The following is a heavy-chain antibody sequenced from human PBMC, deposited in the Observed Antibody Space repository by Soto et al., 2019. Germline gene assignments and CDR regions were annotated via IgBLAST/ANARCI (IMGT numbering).Heavy chain of an antibody. D-gene: IGHD3-22*01. V-gene: IGHV3-23*01. CDR2: ISGSGGST. CDR1: GLTFSSYA. J-gene: IGHJ4*02. CDR3: AKDPVPYMTMIVVVLQPPDDY. Sequence: GGSLRLSCAASGLTFSSYAMSWFRQAPGKGLEWVSAISGSGGSTYYADSVKGRFTISRDNSKNTLYLQMNSLRAEDTAVYYCAKDPVPYMTMIVVVLQPPDDYWGQGTLFTVDS.